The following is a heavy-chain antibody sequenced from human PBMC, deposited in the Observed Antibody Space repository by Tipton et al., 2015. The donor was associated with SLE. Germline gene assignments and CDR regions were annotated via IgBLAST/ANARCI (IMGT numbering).Heavy chain of an antibody. V-gene: IGHV3-73*01. Sequence: SLRLSCAASGFSFKDSPVHWIRQASGKGLEWVCRIRSEARDYAAVYAASVRGRFSVFRDDSMNTAYLQMNSLRTEDTAVYFCAVDSSSSVGYFDSWGQGTLVTVSS. CDR3: AVDSSSSVGYFDS. CDR2: IRSEARDYAA. D-gene: IGHD4-23*01. CDR1: GFSFKDSP. J-gene: IGHJ4*02.